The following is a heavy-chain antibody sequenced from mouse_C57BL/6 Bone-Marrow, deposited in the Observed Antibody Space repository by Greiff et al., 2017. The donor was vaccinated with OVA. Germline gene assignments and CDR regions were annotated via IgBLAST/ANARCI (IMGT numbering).Heavy chain of an antibody. Sequence: VQLQQPGAELVKPGASVQLSCKASGYTFTSYWMQWVKQRPGQGLEWIGEIDPSDSYTNYNQKFKGKATLTVDTSSSTAYMQLSSLTSEDSAVYYCARYPLYYDYDGDWYFDVWGTGTTVTVSS. V-gene: IGHV1-50*01. CDR1: GYTFTSYW. J-gene: IGHJ1*03. CDR2: IDPSDSYT. CDR3: ARYPLYYDYDGDWYFDV. D-gene: IGHD2-4*01.